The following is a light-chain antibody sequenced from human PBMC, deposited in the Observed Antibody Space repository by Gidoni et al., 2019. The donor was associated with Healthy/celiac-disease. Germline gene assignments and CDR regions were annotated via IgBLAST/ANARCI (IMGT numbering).Light chain of an antibody. CDR2: DAS. V-gene: IGKV1-5*01. CDR1: QSISSW. Sequence: DIQMTQSPSTLSASVGDRVTITCRASQSISSWLAWYQQKPGKAPKLLIYDASSLESGVPSRFSGSGSGTEFTFTISSLQPDDFATYYCQQYNSSPWTFGQGTKVEIK. CDR3: QQYNSSPWT. J-gene: IGKJ1*01.